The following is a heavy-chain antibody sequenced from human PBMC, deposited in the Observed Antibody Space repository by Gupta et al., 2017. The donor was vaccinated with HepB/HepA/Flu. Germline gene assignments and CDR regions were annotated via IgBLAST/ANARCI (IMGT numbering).Heavy chain of an antibody. CDR3: TRVTYSGNSYSGLDV. CDR2: ITGDGLVS. Sequence: EVQLVESGGGLIQPGGSLRLSCVGSGFTFNTYWMHWVRQAPGKGLVWVSRITGDGLVSYADSVKGRFTVSRDNAENTLYLQMNNLRAEDTAIYYCTRVTYSGNSYSGLDVWGQGTTVTVSS. D-gene: IGHD3-16*01. V-gene: IGHV3-74*01. CDR1: GFTFNTYW. J-gene: IGHJ6*02.